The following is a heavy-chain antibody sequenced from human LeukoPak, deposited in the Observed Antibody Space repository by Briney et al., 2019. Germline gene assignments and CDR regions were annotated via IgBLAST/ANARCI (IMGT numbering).Heavy chain of an antibody. D-gene: IGHD1-26*01. CDR2: IRQDGSEK. V-gene: IGHV3-7*01. Sequence: GGSLRLSCAASGFTFSSYWMSWVRQAPGRGLEWVANIRQDGSEKYYVDSVKGRFTISRDNAKNSLYLQMNSLRAEDTAVYYCARERWELSFDYWGQGTLVTVSS. CDR1: GFTFSSYW. J-gene: IGHJ4*02. CDR3: ARERWELSFDY.